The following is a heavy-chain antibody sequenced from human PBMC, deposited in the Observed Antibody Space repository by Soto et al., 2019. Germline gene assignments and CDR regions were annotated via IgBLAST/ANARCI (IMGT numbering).Heavy chain of an antibody. CDR3: TTGVYYDILTGYRNVAY. Sequence: EVQLVESGGGLVKPGGSLRLSCAASGLDLSHPWMTWVHQAAGKGLEWVARIKSKTDGATADYAAPVKGRFSISRDDSKNTVDLQMNSLKTEDTAVYYCTTGVYYDILTGYRNVAYWGQGTLVTVSS. D-gene: IGHD3-9*01. V-gene: IGHV3-15*01. J-gene: IGHJ4*02. CDR1: GLDLSHPW. CDR2: IKSKTDGATA.